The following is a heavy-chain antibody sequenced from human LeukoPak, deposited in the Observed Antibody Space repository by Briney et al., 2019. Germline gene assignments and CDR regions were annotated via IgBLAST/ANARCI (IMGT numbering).Heavy chain of an antibody. CDR3: ARERQWLRPSDY. CDR1: GYTFTTYG. D-gene: IGHD6-19*01. J-gene: IGHJ4*02. CDR2: INPYNGNT. Sequence: ASVKVSCKTSGYTFTTYGITWVRQAPGQGLEWMGWINPYNGNTNYAQMLQGRVTMTTDTSTSTAYMELRSLRSDDTAVYYCARERQWLRPSDYWGQGTLVTVSS. V-gene: IGHV1-18*01.